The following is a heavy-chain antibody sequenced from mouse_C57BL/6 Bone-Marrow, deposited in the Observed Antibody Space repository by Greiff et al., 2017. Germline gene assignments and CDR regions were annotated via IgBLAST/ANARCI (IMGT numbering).Heavy chain of an antibody. CDR2: IYPRSGNT. Sequence: QVQLKQSGAELARPGASVKLSCKASGYTFTSYGISWVKQRTGQGLEWIGEIYPRSGNTYYNEKFKGKATLTADKSSSTAYMELRSLTSEDAAVYFCARGELLRYPFAYWGQGTLVTVSA. D-gene: IGHD1-1*01. CDR1: GYTFTSYG. CDR3: ARGELLRYPFAY. J-gene: IGHJ3*01. V-gene: IGHV1-81*01.